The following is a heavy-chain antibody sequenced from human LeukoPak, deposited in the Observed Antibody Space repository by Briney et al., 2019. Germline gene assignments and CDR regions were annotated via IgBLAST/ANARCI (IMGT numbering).Heavy chain of an antibody. CDR3: AREFYDSDIVVVVDGRFDP. Sequence: PGGSLRLSCAASGFTFSSYGMHWVRQAPGKGLEWVAVIWYDGSNKYYADSVKGRFTISRDNSKNTLYLQMNRLRAEDTAVYYCAREFYDSDIVVVVDGRFDPWGQGTLVTVSS. CDR2: IWYDGSNK. J-gene: IGHJ5*02. D-gene: IGHD2-15*01. V-gene: IGHV3-33*01. CDR1: GFTFSSYG.